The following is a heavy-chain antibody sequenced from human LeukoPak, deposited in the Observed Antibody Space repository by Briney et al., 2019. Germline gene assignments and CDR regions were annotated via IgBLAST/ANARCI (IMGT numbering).Heavy chain of an antibody. V-gene: IGHV4-39*01. J-gene: IGHJ6*03. Sequence: SETLSLTCTVSGGSISSSSYYWGWIRQPPGKGLEWIGSIYYSGSTYYNPSLKSRVTISVDTSKNQFSLKLSSVTAADTAVYYCARHKHGWDRWLRYDYYYYMDVWGQETTVTVSS. D-gene: IGHD5-12*01. CDR1: GGSISSSSYY. CDR3: ARHKHGWDRWLRYDYYYYMDV. CDR2: IYYSGST.